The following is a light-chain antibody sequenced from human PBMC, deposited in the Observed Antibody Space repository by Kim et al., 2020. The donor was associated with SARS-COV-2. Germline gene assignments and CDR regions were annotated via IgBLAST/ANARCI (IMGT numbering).Light chain of an antibody. CDR3: KKSDSAPIT. Sequence: DIQMTQSPSSLSASVGDRATISCRASQDIGNDLAWYQQKPGRVPRLLISVTSTMHSGLPSRFSGSGSGRDFTLTISSLQSEDAATYYCKKSDSAPITFGGGTKMDIK. CDR1: QDIGND. CDR2: VTS. J-gene: IGKJ4*01. V-gene: IGKV1-27*01.